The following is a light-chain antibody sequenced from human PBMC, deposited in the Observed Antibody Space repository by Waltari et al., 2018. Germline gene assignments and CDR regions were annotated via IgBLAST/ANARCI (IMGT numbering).Light chain of an antibody. CDR2: AAS. Sequence: DIQMTKSPSSLSASVGARVTLTCRASQSISSYLNWYQQKPGKAPKLLIYAASSLQSGVPSRFSGSGSGTDFTLTISSLQPEDFATYYCQQSYSTPPATFGQGTKLEIK. CDR3: QQSYSTPPAT. J-gene: IGKJ2*01. V-gene: IGKV1-39*01. CDR1: QSISSY.